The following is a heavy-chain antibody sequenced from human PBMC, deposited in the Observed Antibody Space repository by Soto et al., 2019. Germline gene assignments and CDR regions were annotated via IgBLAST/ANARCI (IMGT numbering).Heavy chain of an antibody. CDR2: IIDSGGST. CDR3: GKGRSYYYYYGVDV. J-gene: IGHJ6*02. Sequence: GGSLRLSCAASGFTFSSYAMSWVRQAPGKGLEWVSDIIDSGGSTYYADAVKGRFTVSRDNSKSTLYLQMNSLRAEDTAVYYCGKGRSYYYYYGVDVWGQGTTVTVSS. D-gene: IGHD1-26*01. V-gene: IGHV3-23*01. CDR1: GFTFSSYA.